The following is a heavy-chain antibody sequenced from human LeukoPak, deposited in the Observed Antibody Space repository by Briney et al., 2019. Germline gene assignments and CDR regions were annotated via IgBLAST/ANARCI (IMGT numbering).Heavy chain of an antibody. J-gene: IGHJ4*02. V-gene: IGHV3-48*01. CDR1: GFTFSTFA. CDR2: ISSSSSTI. Sequence: GGSLRLSCAASGFTFSTFAMIWVRQPPGKGLEWVSYISSSSSTIYYADSVKGRFTISRDNSKNTLYLEMNSLRAEDTAVYYCAKDIGSYYDYWGQGILVTVSS. D-gene: IGHD3-10*01. CDR3: AKDIGSYYDY.